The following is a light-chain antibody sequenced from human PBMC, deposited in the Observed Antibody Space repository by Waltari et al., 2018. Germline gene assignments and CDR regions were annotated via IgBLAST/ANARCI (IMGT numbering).Light chain of an antibody. CDR3: SSYVGHTLWV. CDR2: DVT. Sequence: QSALAQPASVSGSPGQSITFSCTGDYNYVSWYQQHPGRAPKLVLYDVTNRPSGVSVRFAGSKSGNTAALTISGLQAEDEAYYYCSSYVGHTLWVFGGGTKLTVL. J-gene: IGLJ3*02. V-gene: IGLV2-14*03. CDR1: DYNY.